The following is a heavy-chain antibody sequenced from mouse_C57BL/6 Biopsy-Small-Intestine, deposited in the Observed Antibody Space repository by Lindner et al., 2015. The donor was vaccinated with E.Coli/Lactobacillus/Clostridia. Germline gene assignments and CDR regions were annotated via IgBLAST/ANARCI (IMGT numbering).Heavy chain of an antibody. CDR3: AREFYYYGSRRYYAMDY. Sequence: VQLQESGPELVKPGASVKISCKASGYAFSNSWMSWIKQRPGKGLEWIGWIYPRDGSTKYNEKFRGKATLTADKSSSTAYIQLSSLTSEDSAVYYCAREFYYYGSRRYYAMDYWGQGTSVTVSS. CDR1: GYAFSNSW. D-gene: IGHD1-1*01. CDR2: IYPRDGST. V-gene: IGHV1-82*01. J-gene: IGHJ4*01.